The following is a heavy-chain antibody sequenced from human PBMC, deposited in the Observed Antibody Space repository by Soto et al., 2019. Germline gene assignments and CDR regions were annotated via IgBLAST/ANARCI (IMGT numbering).Heavy chain of an antibody. CDR3: ARERGAATKGNAFDI. J-gene: IGHJ3*02. Sequence: PSETLSLTCTVSGGSISSGDYYWSWIRQPPGKGLEWIGYIYYSGSTYYNPSLKSRVTISVDTSKNQFSLKLSSVTAADTAVYYCARERGAATKGNAFDIWGQGTMVTVSS. CDR1: GGSISSGDYY. V-gene: IGHV4-30-4*01. D-gene: IGHD5-12*01. CDR2: IYYSGST.